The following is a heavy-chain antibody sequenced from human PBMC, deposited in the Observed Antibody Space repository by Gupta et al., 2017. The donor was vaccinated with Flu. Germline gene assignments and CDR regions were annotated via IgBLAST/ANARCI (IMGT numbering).Heavy chain of an antibody. CDR3: ATVSQQIEHIYYYHFYADV. CDR1: GFSFSDAW. CDR2: IRSKVEDETT. Sequence: EEQLLESGGGLVTPGESLRLSCTASGFSFSDAWMIWVRQAPGKGLEWVGQIRSKVEDETTDYAPAVKGRFTISRDDSKNVLFLQMNSVETQDTANYYCATVSQQIEHIYYYHFYADVWGKGTAVTVSS. V-gene: IGHV3-15*01. J-gene: IGHJ6*03. D-gene: IGHD6-13*01.